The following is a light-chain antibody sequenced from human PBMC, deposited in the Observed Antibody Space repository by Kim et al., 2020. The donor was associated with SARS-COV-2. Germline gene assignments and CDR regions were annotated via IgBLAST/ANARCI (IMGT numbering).Light chain of an antibody. CDR3: QQYYSYPRT. CDR1: QGISGY. V-gene: IGKV1-8*01. Sequence: SSTGDRVTITCRASQGISGYLAWYQQKPGKAPKLLIYAASTLQSGVPSRFSGSGSGTDFTLTISCLQSEDFATYYCQQYYSYPRTFGQGTKVEIK. J-gene: IGKJ1*01. CDR2: AAS.